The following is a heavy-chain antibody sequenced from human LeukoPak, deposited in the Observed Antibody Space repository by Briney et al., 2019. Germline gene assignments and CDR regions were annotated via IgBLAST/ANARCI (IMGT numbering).Heavy chain of an antibody. CDR1: GYTFTSYY. V-gene: IGHV1-46*01. CDR3: SSLQAATGAHAFDI. D-gene: IGHD2-15*01. Sequence: EASVKVSCKASGYTFTSYYMHWVRQAPGQGLEWMGIINPSGGSTNYAQKFQGRVTMTRDTSTSTVYMELSGLKSEDTALYYCSSLQAATGAHAFDIGGQGTMVIVSS. J-gene: IGHJ3*02. CDR2: INPSGGST.